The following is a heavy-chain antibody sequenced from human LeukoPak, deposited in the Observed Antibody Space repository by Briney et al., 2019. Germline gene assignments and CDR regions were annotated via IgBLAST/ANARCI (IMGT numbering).Heavy chain of an antibody. Sequence: PGGSLRLSCAASGFTFNNYNMNWVRQAPGKALEWVSSITSSGAYIFYADSVRGRFTISRDNAKNSLYLQMNSLRVEDTAVYYCARDPRTVRIWGQGTLVTVSS. J-gene: IGHJ4*02. CDR1: GFTFNNYN. V-gene: IGHV3-21*01. CDR3: ARDPRTVRI. D-gene: IGHD1-1*01. CDR2: ITSSGAYI.